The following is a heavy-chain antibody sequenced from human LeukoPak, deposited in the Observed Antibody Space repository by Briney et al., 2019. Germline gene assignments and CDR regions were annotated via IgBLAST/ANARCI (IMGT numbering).Heavy chain of an antibody. V-gene: IGHV3-21*01. Sequence: GGSLRLSCAASGFTFSTYNMNWVRQAPGKGLEWVSSISSSRSSIYYSDSVKGRFTISRDNAENSLYLQMNNLRADDTAVYYCATHGSAHYYMDVWGKGTTVTISS. CDR1: GFTFSTYN. CDR3: ATHGSAHYYMDV. J-gene: IGHJ6*03. CDR2: ISSSRSSI. D-gene: IGHD2-2*03.